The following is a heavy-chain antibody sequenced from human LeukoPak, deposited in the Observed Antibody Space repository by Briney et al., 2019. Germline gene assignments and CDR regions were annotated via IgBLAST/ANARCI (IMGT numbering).Heavy chain of an antibody. D-gene: IGHD2-8*02. Sequence: SETLSLTCTVSGGSMSDYYWSWIRQPPGKGLEWIGCIYYSGSTDYDPSLKSRVTMSVDTSKNQFSLKLRSVTAADTAVYYCARVASTGPFDYWGQGTLVTVSS. CDR1: GGSMSDYY. V-gene: IGHV4-59*01. CDR3: ARVASTGPFDY. CDR2: IYYSGST. J-gene: IGHJ4*02.